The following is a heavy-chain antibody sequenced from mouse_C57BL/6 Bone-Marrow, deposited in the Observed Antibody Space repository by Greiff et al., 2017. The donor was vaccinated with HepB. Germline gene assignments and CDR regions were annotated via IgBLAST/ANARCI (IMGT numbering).Heavy chain of an antibody. CDR1: GFTFGSYA. J-gene: IGHJ3*01. Sequence: EVMLVESGEGLVKPGGSLKLSCAASGFTFGSYAMSWVRQTPEKRLEWVAYISSGGDYIYYADTVKGRFTISRDNARNTLYLQMSSLKSEDTAMYYCTRDDDYPFAYWGQGTLVTVSA. CDR3: TRDDDYPFAY. CDR2: ISSGGDYI. V-gene: IGHV5-9-1*02. D-gene: IGHD2-3*01.